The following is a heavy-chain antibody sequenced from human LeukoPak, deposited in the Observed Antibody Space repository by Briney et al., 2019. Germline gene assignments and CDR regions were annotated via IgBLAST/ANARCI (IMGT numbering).Heavy chain of an antibody. Sequence: ASETLSLTCVVSGYSISSGFYWSWIRQSPGKGLEWIGSDYHGGITYYNPSFKSRVTISDDTSNNQFSLKLTSVTAADTAVYYCSRYESTGYYYYFDYWGQGAMVNVSS. CDR3: SRYESTGYYYYFDY. CDR2: DYHGGIT. J-gene: IGHJ4*02. V-gene: IGHV4-38-2*01. D-gene: IGHD3-22*01. CDR1: GYSISSGFY.